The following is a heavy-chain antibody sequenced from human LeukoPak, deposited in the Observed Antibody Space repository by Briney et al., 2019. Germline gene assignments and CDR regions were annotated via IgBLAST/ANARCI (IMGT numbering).Heavy chain of an antibody. J-gene: IGHJ4*02. V-gene: IGHV1-18*01. Sequence: ASVKVSCKASGYTFTSYDINWVRQATGQGLEWMGWISAYNGNTNYAQKLQGRVTMTTDTSTSTAYMELRSLRSDDTAVYYCARVFYSWRTFDYWGQGTLVTVSS. CDR2: ISAYNGNT. CDR1: GYTFTSYD. D-gene: IGHD1-7*01. CDR3: ARVFYSWRTFDY.